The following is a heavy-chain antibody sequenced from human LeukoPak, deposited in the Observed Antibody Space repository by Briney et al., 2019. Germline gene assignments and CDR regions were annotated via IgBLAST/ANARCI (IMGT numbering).Heavy chain of an antibody. D-gene: IGHD2-15*01. Sequence: GGSLRLSCADSGFTFSSYWMSWVRQAPGKGLEWVANIKQDGSEKYYVDSVKGRFTISRDNAKNSLYLQMNSLRAEDTAVYYCARDRLHSSYDYWGQGTLVTVSS. CDR2: IKQDGSEK. V-gene: IGHV3-7*01. CDR1: GFTFSSYW. CDR3: ARDRLHSSYDY. J-gene: IGHJ4*02.